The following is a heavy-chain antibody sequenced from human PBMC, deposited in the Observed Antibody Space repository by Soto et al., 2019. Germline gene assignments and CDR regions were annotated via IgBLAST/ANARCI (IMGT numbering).Heavy chain of an antibody. CDR2: ISSSSSTI. D-gene: IGHD3-16*01. J-gene: IGHJ6*03. CDR3: ARERGGFYYMDV. V-gene: IGHV3-48*01. CDR1: GFTFSSYS. Sequence: GGSLRLSCAASGFTFSSYSMNWVSQAPGKGLEWVTYISSSSSTIYYADNVKGRFTIYRDNAKNSLYLQMNSLRAEDTAVYYCARERGGFYYMDVWGKGT.